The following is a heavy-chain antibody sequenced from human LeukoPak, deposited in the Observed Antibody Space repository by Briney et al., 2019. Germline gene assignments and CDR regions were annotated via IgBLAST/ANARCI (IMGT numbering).Heavy chain of an antibody. Sequence: ASVKDSCKASGYTFTSYDINWVRQATGQGLEWMGWMNPNSGNTGYAQKFQGRVTITRNTSISTAYMELSSLRSEDTAVYYCARGGVHRYYYYMDVWGKGTTVTVSS. D-gene: IGHD3-3*01. CDR1: GYTFTSYD. CDR2: MNPNSGNT. CDR3: ARGGVHRYYYYMDV. V-gene: IGHV1-8*03. J-gene: IGHJ6*03.